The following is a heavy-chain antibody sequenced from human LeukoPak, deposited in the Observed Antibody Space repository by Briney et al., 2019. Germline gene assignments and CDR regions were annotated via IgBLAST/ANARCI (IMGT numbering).Heavy chain of an antibody. Sequence: GGSLRLSCAASGFSVSNNYINWVRQTPGKGLEWVSVTYKGSSTFYADPVRGRFTVSTDSSSNTLYLQMSSLRAGDTAVYYCARDRYDLLTGSTSSFYYGMDVWGQGTSVTVYS. CDR3: ARDRYDLLTGSTSSFYYGMDV. CDR2: TYKGSST. J-gene: IGHJ6*02. CDR1: GFSVSNNY. V-gene: IGHV3-53*01. D-gene: IGHD3-9*01.